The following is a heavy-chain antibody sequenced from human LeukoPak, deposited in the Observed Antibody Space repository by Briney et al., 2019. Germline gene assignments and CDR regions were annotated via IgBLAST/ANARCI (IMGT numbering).Heavy chain of an antibody. CDR1: GFTVSSNY. D-gene: IGHD5-18*01. Sequence: PGGSLRLSCAASGFTVSSNYMSWVRQAPGKGLEWVSVIYSGGSTYYADSVKGRFTISRDNSKNTLYLQMNSLRAEDTAVYYCAKDRIQLWFSDFDYWGQGTLVTVSS. J-gene: IGHJ4*02. V-gene: IGHV3-53*01. CDR2: IYSGGST. CDR3: AKDRIQLWFSDFDY.